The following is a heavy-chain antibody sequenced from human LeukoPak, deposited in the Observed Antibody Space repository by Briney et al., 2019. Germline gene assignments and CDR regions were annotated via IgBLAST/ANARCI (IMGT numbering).Heavy chain of an antibody. CDR3: AREVWRSSTSCYSGPGMDV. D-gene: IGHD2-2*02. V-gene: IGHV3-30*03. Sequence: GRSLRLSCAASGFTFSSYGMHWVRQAPGKGLEWVAVISYDGSNKYYADSVKGRFTISRDNSKNTLYLQMNSLRAEDTAVYYCAREVWRSSTSCYSGPGMDVWGQGTTVTVSS. CDR1: GFTFSSYG. J-gene: IGHJ6*02. CDR2: ISYDGSNK.